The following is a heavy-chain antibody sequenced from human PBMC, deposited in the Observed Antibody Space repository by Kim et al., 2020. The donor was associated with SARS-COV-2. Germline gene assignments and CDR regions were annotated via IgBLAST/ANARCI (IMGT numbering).Heavy chain of an antibody. CDR3: ARTKGGTYPRFYYYGLDV. Sequence: GGSLRLSCVASGFTFTDYYISWIRQAPGKGLEWVSYVGSSGGQTSSADSLKGRFAISRDNSKNSVFLQMSNLRPEDTAVYFCARTKGGTYPRFYYYGLDVWGRGTTVTVSS. V-gene: IGHV3-11*06. CDR1: GFTFTDYY. CDR2: VGSSGGQT. J-gene: IGHJ6*02. D-gene: IGHD3-16*02.